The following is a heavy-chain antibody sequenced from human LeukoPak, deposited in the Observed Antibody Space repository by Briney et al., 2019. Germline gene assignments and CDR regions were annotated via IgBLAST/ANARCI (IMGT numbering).Heavy chain of an antibody. V-gene: IGHV1-69*01. CDR3: ARGKGTHYYDSSGYYMY. CDR2: FIPIFGTA. D-gene: IGHD3-22*01. CDR1: GGTFSSYA. Sequence: SVKVSCKASGGTFSSYAISWVRQAPGQGLEWMGGFIPIFGTANYAQKFQGRVTITADESTSTAYMELSSLRSEDTAVYYCARGKGTHYYDSSGYYMYWGQGTLVTVSS. J-gene: IGHJ4*02.